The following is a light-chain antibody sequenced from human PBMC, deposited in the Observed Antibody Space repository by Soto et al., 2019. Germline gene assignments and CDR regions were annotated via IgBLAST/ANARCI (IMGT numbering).Light chain of an antibody. CDR1: QGINNY. J-gene: IGKJ1*01. V-gene: IGKV1-27*01. CDR3: QRYNSAPWT. Sequence: DIQMTQSPSSLSASVGARVTITCRASQGINNYLAWYQQKPGKVPKLLIYGASTLQSGAPSRFSGSGSGTDFTLTISSLQPEDSATYYWQRYNSAPWTFGQGTKVEIK. CDR2: GAS.